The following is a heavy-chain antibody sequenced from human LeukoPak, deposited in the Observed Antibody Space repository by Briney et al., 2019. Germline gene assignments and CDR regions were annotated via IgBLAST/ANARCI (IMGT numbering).Heavy chain of an antibody. V-gene: IGHV4-34*01. CDR3: ARAARLIVVVPAAMVGDFDY. D-gene: IGHD2-2*01. CDR2: INHSGST. CDR1: GGSFSGYY. Sequence: SETLSLTCAVYGGSFSGYYWSWIRQPPGRGLEWIGEINHSGSTNYNPSLKSRVTISVDTSKNQFSLKLSSVTAADTAVYYCARAARLIVVVPAAMVGDFDYWGQGTLVTVSS. J-gene: IGHJ4*02.